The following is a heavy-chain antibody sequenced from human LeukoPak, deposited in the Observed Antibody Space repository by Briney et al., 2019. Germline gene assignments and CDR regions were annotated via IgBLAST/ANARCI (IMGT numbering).Heavy chain of an antibody. J-gene: IGHJ4*02. V-gene: IGHV4-59*01. Sequence: SETLSLTCTVSGGSISPYYWTWIRQPPGKGLEWIGYIYFSGNTNYNPSLKSRVTISLHTSKNQFSLNLNSVTAADTAMYYCARVVVYFDYWGQGTLVTVSS. CDR1: GGSISPYY. CDR3: ARVVVYFDY. CDR2: IYFSGNT. D-gene: IGHD6-6*01.